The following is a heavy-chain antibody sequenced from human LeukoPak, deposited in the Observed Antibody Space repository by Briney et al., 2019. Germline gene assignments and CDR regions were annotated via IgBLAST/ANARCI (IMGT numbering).Heavy chain of an antibody. CDR1: GGSINSYY. Sequence: PSETLSLTCTVSGGSINSYYWSWIRQPAGKGLEWIGRIYTSGSTNYNPSLKSRVTMSVDTSKNQFSLKLSSVTAADTAVYYCARPTQSRGYDAFDIWGQGTMVTVSS. J-gene: IGHJ3*02. D-gene: IGHD3-16*01. CDR2: IYTSGST. CDR3: ARPTQSRGYDAFDI. V-gene: IGHV4-4*07.